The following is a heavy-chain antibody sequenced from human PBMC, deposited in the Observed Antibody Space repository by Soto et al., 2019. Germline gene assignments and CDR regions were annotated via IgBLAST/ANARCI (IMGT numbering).Heavy chain of an antibody. J-gene: IGHJ3*02. CDR2: IYYSGST. CDR1: GGSISNSNYY. Sequence: QLQLQESGPRLVKPSESLSLTCTVSGGSISNSNYYWGWIRQPPGKGLEWIGSIYYSGSTFHNPSHKTRVTISVDTSNNQFSLKLRSVTAADTTVYYCARTYSRWYWAFDIWGQGTLVTVSS. CDR3: ARTYSRWYWAFDI. V-gene: IGHV4-39*01. D-gene: IGHD6-13*01.